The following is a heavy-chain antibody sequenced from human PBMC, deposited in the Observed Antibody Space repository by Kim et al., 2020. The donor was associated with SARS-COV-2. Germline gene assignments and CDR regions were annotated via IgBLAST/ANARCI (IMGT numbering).Heavy chain of an antibody. CDR3: ARGPGAALDY. CDR2: SKK. D-gene: IGHD6-13*01. J-gene: IGHJ4*02. V-gene: IGHV3-30*01. Sequence: SKKNTATSVKGRFTTSRDNSKNTLYLQMNSLRAEDTAVYYCARGPGAALDYWGQGTLVTVSS.